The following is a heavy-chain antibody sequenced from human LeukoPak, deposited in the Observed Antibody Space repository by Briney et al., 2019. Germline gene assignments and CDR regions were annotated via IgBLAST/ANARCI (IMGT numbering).Heavy chain of an antibody. CDR2: INSDGSST. Sequence: GGSLRLSCAASGFTFSSYWMHWVRQAPGKGLVWVSRINSDGSSTSYADSVKGRFTISRDNAKNTLYLQMNSLRAEDTAVYYCARDLLFHYYYDSSGYFSWSQGTLVTVSS. J-gene: IGHJ5*02. D-gene: IGHD3-22*01. CDR3: ARDLLFHYYYDSSGYFS. CDR1: GFTFSSYW. V-gene: IGHV3-74*01.